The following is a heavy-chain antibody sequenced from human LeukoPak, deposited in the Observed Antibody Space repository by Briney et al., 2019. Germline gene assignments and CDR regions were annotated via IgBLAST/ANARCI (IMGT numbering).Heavy chain of an antibody. V-gene: IGHV1-69*13. D-gene: IGHD3-10*01. J-gene: IGHJ4*02. CDR1: GGTFSSYA. CDR3: ARGLDGSAYFDY. CDR2: IIPIFGTA. Sequence: GASVKVSCKASGGTFSSYAISWVRQAPGQGLEWMGGIIPIFGTANYAQKSQGRVTITADESTSTAYMELSRLRSDDTAVYYCARGLDGSAYFDYWGQGTLVTVSS.